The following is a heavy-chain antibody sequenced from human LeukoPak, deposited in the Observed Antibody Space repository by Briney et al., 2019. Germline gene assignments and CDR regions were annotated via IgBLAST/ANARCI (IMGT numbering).Heavy chain of an antibody. J-gene: IGHJ5*02. CDR3: ARDYVT. Sequence: SETLSLTCTVSGVSIFSSYWNWVRQPPGKGLEWIGYVHYSGSTNYNPSLKSRVTISVDTSKNQFSLKLSSVTAADTAVHYCARDYVTWGQGTLVTVSS. CDR1: GVSIFSSY. D-gene: IGHD3-16*01. CDR2: VHYSGST. V-gene: IGHV4-59*01.